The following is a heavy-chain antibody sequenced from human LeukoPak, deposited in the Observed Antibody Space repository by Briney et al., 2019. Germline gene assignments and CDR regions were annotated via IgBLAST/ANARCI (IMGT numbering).Heavy chain of an antibody. Sequence: PSETLSLTCTVFGGSITNYYWNWIRQPPGKGLEWIGYVFYSGSTNYNPSLKSRVTISVDTSKNQFSLKVTSVTAADTALYYCARDAVTYDAFDIWGQGTMVTVSS. CDR1: GGSITNYY. J-gene: IGHJ3*02. V-gene: IGHV4-59*01. D-gene: IGHD2-21*02. CDR2: VFYSGST. CDR3: ARDAVTYDAFDI.